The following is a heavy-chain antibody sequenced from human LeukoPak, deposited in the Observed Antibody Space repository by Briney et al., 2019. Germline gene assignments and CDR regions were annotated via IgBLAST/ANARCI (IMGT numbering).Heavy chain of an antibody. J-gene: IGHJ2*01. V-gene: IGHV4-39*01. CDR1: GGSISSSSYY. CDR2: IYYSGST. D-gene: IGHD3-22*01. Sequence: SETLSLTCTVSGGSISSSSYYWGWIRQPPGKGLEWIGSIYYSGSTYYNPSLKSRVTISVDTSKNQFSLKLSSVTAADTAVYYCAIRGDYYDSSGYYLYWYFDLWGRGTLVTVSS. CDR3: AIRGDYYDSSGYYLYWYFDL.